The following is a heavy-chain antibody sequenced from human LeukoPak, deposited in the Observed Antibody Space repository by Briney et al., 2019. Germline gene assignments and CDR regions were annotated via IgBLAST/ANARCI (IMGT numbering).Heavy chain of an antibody. D-gene: IGHD6-19*01. CDR3: ARSHSSGWPQYYYYGMDD. CDR2: IYYSGST. V-gene: IGHV4-59*01. CDR1: GGSISSYY. Sequence: SETLSLTCTVSGGSISSYYWSWIRQPPGKGLEWIGYIYYSGSTNYNPSLKSRVTISVDTSKNQFSLKLSSVTAADTAVYYCARSHSSGWPQYYYYGMDDWGQGTTVTVSS. J-gene: IGHJ6*02.